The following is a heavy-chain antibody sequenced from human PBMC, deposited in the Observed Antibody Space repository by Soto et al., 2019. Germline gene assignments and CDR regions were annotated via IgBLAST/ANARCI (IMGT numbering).Heavy chain of an antibody. CDR2: IGSRNTYI. V-gene: IGHV3-21*01. Sequence: EVQLVESGGGLVKPGGSLRLSCAASGFTLSTYGMTWVRQAPGKGLEWVSSIGSRNTYIFYAASLKGRFTISRDDAKNSLYLHMNDLRAEDTAVYYCSRDRLEDLALPSNWFDPWGQGTLVTVSS. CDR1: GFTLSTYG. D-gene: IGHD1-26*01. J-gene: IGHJ5*02. CDR3: SRDRLEDLALPSNWFDP.